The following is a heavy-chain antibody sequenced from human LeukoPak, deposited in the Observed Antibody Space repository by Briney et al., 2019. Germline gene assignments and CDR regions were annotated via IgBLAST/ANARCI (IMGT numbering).Heavy chain of an antibody. CDR3: ARDEEQLTDY. CDR2: ISYDGSNK. V-gene: IGHV3-30-3*01. Sequence: EGSLRLSCAASGFTFSSYAMHWVRQAPGKGLEWVAVISYDGSNKYYADSVKGRFTISRDNSKNTLYLQMNSLRAEDTAVYYCARDEEQLTDYWGQGTLVTVSS. CDR1: GFTFSSYA. J-gene: IGHJ4*02. D-gene: IGHD6-6*01.